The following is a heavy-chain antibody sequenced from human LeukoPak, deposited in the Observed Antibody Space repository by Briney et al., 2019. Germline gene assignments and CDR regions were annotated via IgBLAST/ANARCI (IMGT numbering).Heavy chain of an antibody. V-gene: IGHV4-31*03. CDR1: GGSIGSGGYS. CDR3: ARGAGYSSSWYGGIDY. J-gene: IGHJ4*02. CDR2: IYYSGST. D-gene: IGHD6-13*01. Sequence: SQTLSLTCTVSGGSIGSGGYSWSWIRQHPGKGLEWIGYIYYSGSTYYNPSLKSRVTISVDTSKNQFSLKLSSVTAADTAVYYCARGAGYSSSWYGGIDYCGQGTLVTVSS.